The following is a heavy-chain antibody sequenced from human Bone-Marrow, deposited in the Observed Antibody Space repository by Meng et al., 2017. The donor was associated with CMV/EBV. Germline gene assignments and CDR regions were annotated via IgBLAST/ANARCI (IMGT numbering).Heavy chain of an antibody. D-gene: IGHD3-9*01. CDR2: ISWNSGSI. Sequence: SLKISCAASGFTFDDYAMHWVRQAPGKGLEWVSGISWNSGSIGYADSVKGRFTISRDNAKNSLYLQMNSLRAEDTAVYYCARDSGPDYDILTGYHTDAFDIWGQGTMVTVSS. CDR3: ARDSGPDYDILTGYHTDAFDI. J-gene: IGHJ3*02. CDR1: GFTFDDYA. V-gene: IGHV3-9*01.